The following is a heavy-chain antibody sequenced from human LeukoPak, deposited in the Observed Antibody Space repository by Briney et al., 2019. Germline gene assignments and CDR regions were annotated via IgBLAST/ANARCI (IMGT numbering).Heavy chain of an antibody. V-gene: IGHV4-34*01. CDR2: INHSGST. Sequence: SETLSLTCAVYGGSFSGYYWSWIRQPPGKGLEWIGEINHSGSTNYNPSLKSRVTISVDTSKNQFSLKLSSVTAADTAVYYSASGSIAEAGGVAAYYFDYWGQGTLVTVSS. D-gene: IGHD6-19*01. J-gene: IGHJ4*02. CDR3: ASGSIAEAGGVAAYYFDY. CDR1: GGSFSGYY.